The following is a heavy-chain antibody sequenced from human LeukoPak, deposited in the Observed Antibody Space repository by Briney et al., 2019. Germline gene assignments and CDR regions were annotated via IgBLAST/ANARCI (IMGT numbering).Heavy chain of an antibody. V-gene: IGHV4-4*07. CDR2: IYTSGRT. D-gene: IGHD6-19*01. Sequence: PSETLSLTCTVSAASINSHYWNWIRQPGGKGLEWIGRIYTSGRTKYNPSLKSRVTISVDKSKNQFSLNLTSVTAADTAGYYCARDGSGWTGDYAFDVWGQGKMVNVSS. CDR3: ARDGSGWTGDYAFDV. CDR1: AASINSHY. J-gene: IGHJ3*01.